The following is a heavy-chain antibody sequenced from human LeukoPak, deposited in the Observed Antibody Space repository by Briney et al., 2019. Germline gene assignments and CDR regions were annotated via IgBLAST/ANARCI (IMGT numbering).Heavy chain of an antibody. CDR3: ARSIVVVPAAAYWFDP. Sequence: ASVKVSCKASGGTFSSYAISWVRRAPGQGLEWMGGIIPIFGTANYAQKFQGRVTITADESTSTAYMELSSLRSEDTAVYYCARSIVVVPAAAYWFDPWGQGTLVTVSS. D-gene: IGHD2-2*01. CDR1: GGTFSSYA. V-gene: IGHV1-69*13. CDR2: IIPIFGTA. J-gene: IGHJ5*02.